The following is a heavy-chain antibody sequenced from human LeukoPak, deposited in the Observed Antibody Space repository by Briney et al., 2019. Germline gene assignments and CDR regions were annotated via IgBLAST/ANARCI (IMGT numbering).Heavy chain of an antibody. CDR3: ARDRSSHYDSSGYYPNWFDP. V-gene: IGHV4-59*01. Sequence: PSETLSLTCTVSGGSISSYYWSWIRQPPGKGLEWIGYIYYSGSTNYNPSLKSRVTISVDTSKNQFSLKLSSVTAADTAVYYCARDRSSHYDSSGYYPNWFDPWGQGTLVTVSS. CDR2: IYYSGST. J-gene: IGHJ5*02. D-gene: IGHD3-22*01. CDR1: GGSISSYY.